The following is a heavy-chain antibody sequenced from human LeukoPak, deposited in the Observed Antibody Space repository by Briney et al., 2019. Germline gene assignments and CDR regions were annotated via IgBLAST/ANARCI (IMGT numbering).Heavy chain of an antibody. J-gene: IGHJ4*02. Sequence: PGGSLRLSCAASGFTFSTYSMSWRRQAPGKGLEWVSSISSNSRYIYYADSMRGRFTISRDNAKNSLYLQMNSLKPEDTAVYYCARGAEAAAFDSWGQGTLVTVSS. V-gene: IGHV3-21*06. CDR3: ARGAEAAAFDS. CDR2: ISSNSRYI. D-gene: IGHD6-13*01. CDR1: GFTFSTYS.